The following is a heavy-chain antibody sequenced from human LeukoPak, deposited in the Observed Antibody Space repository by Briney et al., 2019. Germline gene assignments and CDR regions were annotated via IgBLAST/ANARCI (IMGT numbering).Heavy chain of an antibody. Sequence: SETLSLTCTVSGGSISSSSYYWGWIRQPPGKGLEWIVSIYYSGSTYYNPSLKSRVTISVDTSKNQFSLKLSSVTAADTAVYYCARLKIRDGAYYYDFWSGYHYYFDYWGQGTLVTVSS. V-gene: IGHV4-39*01. CDR3: ARLKIRDGAYYYDFWSGYHYYFDY. D-gene: IGHD3-3*01. J-gene: IGHJ4*02. CDR2: IYYSGST. CDR1: GGSISSSSYY.